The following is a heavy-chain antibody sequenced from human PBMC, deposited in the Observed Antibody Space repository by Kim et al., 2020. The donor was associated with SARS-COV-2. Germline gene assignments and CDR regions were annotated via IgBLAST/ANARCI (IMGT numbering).Heavy chain of an antibody. J-gene: IGHJ5*02. Sequence: PSLKSRVTISLDTYKNQVSLKLRSVTAADTAMYYCARENCTGGSCYNWFDPWGQGTLVTVSS. D-gene: IGHD2-15*01. V-gene: IGHV4-59*01. CDR3: ARENCTGGSCYNWFDP.